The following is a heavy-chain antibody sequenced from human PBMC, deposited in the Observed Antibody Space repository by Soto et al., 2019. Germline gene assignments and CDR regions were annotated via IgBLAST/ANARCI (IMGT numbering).Heavy chain of an antibody. D-gene: IGHD3-3*01. Sequence: LSLTCTVSGGSISSGGNYWTWVRQYPGKGLGWIGYMYYSGITYHNPSLKSRIIISVDTSKNQFSLSLSSVTAADTAMYYCARAINDFWSGFSYYFDAWGPGTLVTVSS. CDR3: ARAINDFWSGFSYYFDA. CDR2: MYYSGIT. J-gene: IGHJ4*02. V-gene: IGHV4-31*03. CDR1: GGSISSGGNY.